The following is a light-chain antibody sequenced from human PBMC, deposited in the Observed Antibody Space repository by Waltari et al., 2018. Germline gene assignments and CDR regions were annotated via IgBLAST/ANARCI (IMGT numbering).Light chain of an antibody. V-gene: IGLV2-23*02. J-gene: IGLJ3*02. Sequence: QSALTQPASVSGSPGQSITISCTGTSSDVGRYTLVSWYHQHPGKAPKLMIYEVSKRPSGVSNRFSGSKSGNTASLTISGLQAEDEADYYCCSYAGSSSWVFGGGTKLTVL. CDR3: CSYAGSSSWV. CDR1: SSDVGRYTL. CDR2: EVS.